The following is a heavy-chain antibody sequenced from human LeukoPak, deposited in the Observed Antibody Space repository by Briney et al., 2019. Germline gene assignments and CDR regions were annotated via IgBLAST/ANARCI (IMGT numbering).Heavy chain of an antibody. CDR1: GGSISSGSYY. CDR2: IYTSGST. CDR3: ARGYCSSTSCYKAFQH. D-gene: IGHD2-2*02. Sequence: SETLSLTCTVSGGSISSGSYYWSWIRQPAGKGLEWIGRIYTSGSTNYNPSLKSRVTISVDTSKNQFSLKLSSVTAADTAVYYCARGYCSSTSCYKAFQHWGQGTLVTVSS. J-gene: IGHJ1*01. V-gene: IGHV4-61*02.